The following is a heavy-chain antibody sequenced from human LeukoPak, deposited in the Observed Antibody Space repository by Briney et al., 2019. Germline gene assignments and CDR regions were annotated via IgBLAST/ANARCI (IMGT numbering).Heavy chain of an antibody. CDR2: ISSSSSYI. V-gene: IGHV3-21*01. CDR3: ARDSGSIGSGLDV. J-gene: IGHJ6*02. Sequence: PGGSLRLSCAASGFTFSSYSMNWVRQAPGKGLEWVSSISSSSSYIYYADSVKGRFTISRDNAKNSLYLQMNSLRAEDTAVYYCARDSGSIGSGLDVWGQGTTATVSS. CDR1: GFTFSSYS. D-gene: IGHD1-26*01.